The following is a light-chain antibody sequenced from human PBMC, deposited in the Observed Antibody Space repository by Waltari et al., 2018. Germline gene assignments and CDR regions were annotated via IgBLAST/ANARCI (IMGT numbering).Light chain of an antibody. V-gene: IGKV2-28*01. CDR2: LGS. CDR3: TEALQSVT. Sequence: EIVMTQSPLSLPVTPGEPASISCRSSQSLLDNNGYNSLDWYLQKPGQSPQILIYLGSNRASGVPDRFSGSGSGTDFTLKISRVEAEDAGVYYCTEALQSVTFGQGTRLEIK. J-gene: IGKJ5*01. CDR1: QSLLDNNGYNS.